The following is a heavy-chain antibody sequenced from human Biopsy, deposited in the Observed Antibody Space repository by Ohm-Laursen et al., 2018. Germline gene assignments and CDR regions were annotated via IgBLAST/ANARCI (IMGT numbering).Heavy chain of an antibody. V-gene: IGHV4-59*01. J-gene: IGHJ2*01. Sequence: GTLSLTCTVSGDSISSYYWSWIRQPPGKGLQWIGYVYYTGSTDYNPSLQSRVTISVDTSKNHFSLRLRSVTPADTAIYYGARDRGYYSDRTVPGYFDLWGRGTLVTVSS. CDR1: GDSISSYY. CDR3: ARDRGYYSDRTVPGYFDL. D-gene: IGHD3-22*01. CDR2: VYYTGST.